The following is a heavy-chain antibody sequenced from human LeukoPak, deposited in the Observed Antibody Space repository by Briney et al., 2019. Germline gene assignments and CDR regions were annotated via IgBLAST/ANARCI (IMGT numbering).Heavy chain of an antibody. D-gene: IGHD4-17*01. CDR2: INDDGSDT. Sequence: GGSLRLSCAASGFTFKLYWMHWVRQVPGKRPVWVSRINDDGSDTIYADSVRGRFTISRDDAKNTVYLQMNNLRAEDTAVYYCAKDQGDYGDYAYDYWGQGTLVTVSS. CDR3: AKDQGDYGDYAYDY. CDR1: GFTFKLYW. V-gene: IGHV3-74*01. J-gene: IGHJ4*02.